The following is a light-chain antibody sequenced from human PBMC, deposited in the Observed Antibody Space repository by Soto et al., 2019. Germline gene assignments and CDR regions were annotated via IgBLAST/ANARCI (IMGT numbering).Light chain of an antibody. Sequence: DIQMTQSPSSLSASVGDRVTITCRASQSISSYLNWYQQKPGKAPKLLIFATSNLESGVPSRFSGSGSGTDFTLTISRLQPEDFATYYCQQSYTMPLTVGGGTKVEIK. CDR2: ATS. J-gene: IGKJ4*01. V-gene: IGKV1-39*01. CDR1: QSISSY. CDR3: QQSYTMPLT.